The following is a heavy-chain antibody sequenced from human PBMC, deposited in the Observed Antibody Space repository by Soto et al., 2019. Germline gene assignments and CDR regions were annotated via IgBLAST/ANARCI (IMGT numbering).Heavy chain of an antibody. CDR1: GSTFTGYF. J-gene: IGHJ4*02. CDR2: INPNSGDT. V-gene: IGHV1-2*02. D-gene: IGHD4-17*01. CDR3: ARGPSLTVTDYFDY. Sequence: ASVKVSCKASGSTFTGYFTHWVRQAPGQGLEWMGWINPNSGDTNYAQKFQGRVTMTRDTSISTAYMELSRLRSDDMAVYYCARGPSLTVTDYFDYWGQGTLVTVSS.